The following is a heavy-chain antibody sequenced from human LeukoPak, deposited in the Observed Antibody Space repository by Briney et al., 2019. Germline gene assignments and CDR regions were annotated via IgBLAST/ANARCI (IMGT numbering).Heavy chain of an antibody. CDR1: GGSISSGSYY. Sequence: SQTLSLTCTVSGGSISSGSYYWSWIRQPAGKGLEWIGRIYTSGSTNYNPSLKSRVTISVDTSKNQFSLKLSSVTAADTAVYYCARKGYSSSSPLDWYFDLWGRGTLVTVSS. V-gene: IGHV4-61*02. CDR3: ARKGYSSSSPLDWYFDL. CDR2: IYTSGST. D-gene: IGHD6-6*01. J-gene: IGHJ2*01.